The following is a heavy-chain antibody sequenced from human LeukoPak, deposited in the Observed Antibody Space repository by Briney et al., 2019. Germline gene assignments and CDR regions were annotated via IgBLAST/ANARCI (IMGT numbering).Heavy chain of an antibody. J-gene: IGHJ4*02. D-gene: IGHD4-17*01. CDR3: ARNTRLDYGDYSADY. CDR1: GDSISNYY. V-gene: IGHV4-59*01. Sequence: PSETLSLTCTVSGDSISNYYWSWIRQPPGKGLEWIGYIYYTGSTNYNPSLKSRVTISVDTSKNQFSLKLSSVTAADTAVYYCARNTRLDYGDYSADYWGQGTLVTVSS. CDR2: IYYTGST.